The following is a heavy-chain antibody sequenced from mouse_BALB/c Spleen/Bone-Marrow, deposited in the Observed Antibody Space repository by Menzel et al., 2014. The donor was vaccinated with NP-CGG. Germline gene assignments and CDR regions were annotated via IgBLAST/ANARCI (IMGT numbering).Heavy chain of an antibody. CDR1: GFTFTDYY. CDR2: IRNKAKGYTT. CDR3: ARDSNYDIYWYFDV. D-gene: IGHD2-4*01. J-gene: IGHJ1*01. V-gene: IGHV7-3*02. Sequence: DVQLVESGGGLVQPGGSLRLSCAISGFTFTDYYMSWVRQPPGKALEWLGFIRNKAKGYTTEYSASVKGRFTISRDNSQSILYLQMNTLRAEDSATYYCARDSNYDIYWYFDVWGAGTTVTVSS.